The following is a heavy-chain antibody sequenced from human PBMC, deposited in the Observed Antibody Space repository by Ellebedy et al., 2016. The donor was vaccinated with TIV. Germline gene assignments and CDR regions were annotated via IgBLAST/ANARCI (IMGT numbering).Heavy chain of an antibody. V-gene: IGHV3-21*01. CDR2: ISSSSSYI. CDR1: GFTFSSYS. D-gene: IGHD5-24*01. Sequence: PGGSLRLSCAASGFTFSSYSMNWVRQAPGKGLEWVSSISSSSSYIYYADSVKGRFTISRDNAKNSLYLQMNSLRAEDTAVYYCARAKMATISVFDYWGQGTQVTVSS. J-gene: IGHJ4*02. CDR3: ARAKMATISVFDY.